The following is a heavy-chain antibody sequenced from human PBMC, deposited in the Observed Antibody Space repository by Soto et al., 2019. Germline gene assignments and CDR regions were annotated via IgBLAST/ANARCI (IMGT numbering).Heavy chain of an antibody. CDR1: CYSIRSGYY. CDR2: IYRSGKT. CDR3: ARDELLYYFDF. Sequence: SETLSLTCAVSCYSIRSGYYWGWIRQAPGKGLEWIGSIYRSGKTYYSPSLQSRVTISVDTSKNQFSLKLSSVTAADTAVYFCARDELLYYFDFWGRGTLVTVSS. V-gene: IGHV4-38-2*02. D-gene: IGHD1-7*01. J-gene: IGHJ4*02.